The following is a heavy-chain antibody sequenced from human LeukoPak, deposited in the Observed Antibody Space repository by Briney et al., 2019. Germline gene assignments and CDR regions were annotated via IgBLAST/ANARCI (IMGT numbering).Heavy chain of an antibody. CDR1: GGTFSSYA. V-gene: IGHV1-69*13. CDR3: ARGGDIVVVPAAERGWFDP. CDR2: IIPIFGTA. J-gene: IGHJ5*02. D-gene: IGHD2-2*01. Sequence: AVKVSCKASGGTFSSYAISWVRQAPGQGLEWMGGIIPIFGTANYAQKFQGRVTITADESTSTAYMELSSLRSEDTAVYYCARGGDIVVVPAAERGWFDPWGQGTLVTVSS.